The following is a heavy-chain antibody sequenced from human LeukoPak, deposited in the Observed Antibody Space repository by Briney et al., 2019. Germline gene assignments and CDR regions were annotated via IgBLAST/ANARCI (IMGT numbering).Heavy chain of an antibody. CDR2: IYHSGST. CDR1: GGSISSSNW. V-gene: IGHV4-4*02. CDR3: APLDYDFWSGPFDY. D-gene: IGHD3-3*01. Sequence: SETLSLTCAVSGGSISSSNWWSWVRQPPGKGLEWIGEIYHSGSTNYNPSLKSRVTISVDKSKNQFSLKLSSVTAADTAVYYCAPLDYDFWSGPFDYWGQGTLVTVSS. J-gene: IGHJ4*02.